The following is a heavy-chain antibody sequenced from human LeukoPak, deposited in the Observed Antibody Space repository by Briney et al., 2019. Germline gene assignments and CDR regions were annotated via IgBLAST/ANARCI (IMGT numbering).Heavy chain of an antibody. CDR2: ISHDGSNK. CDR3: ARDPRGADLDY. V-gene: IGHV3-30*03. J-gene: IGHJ4*02. D-gene: IGHD1-26*01. CDR1: GFTFSSYG. Sequence: GGSLRLSCAASGFTFSSYGMHWVRQAPGKGLEWVAVISHDGSNKYYADSVKGRFTISRDNSKNTLYLQMNSLRAEDTAVYYCARDPRGADLDYWGQGILVSVAS.